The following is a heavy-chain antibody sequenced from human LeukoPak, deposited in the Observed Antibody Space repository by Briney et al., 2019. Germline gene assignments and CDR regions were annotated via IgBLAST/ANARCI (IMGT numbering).Heavy chain of an antibody. CDR2: TYTGGNS. CDR1: GFTVSSIH. V-gene: IGHV3-53*01. D-gene: IGHD3-22*01. CDR3: ARGGRGSAAVVAPRSFDI. J-gene: IGHJ3*02. Sequence: GGSLRLSCAASGFTVSSIHMVWVRQAPGKGLEWVPVTYTGGNSYYADSVKGRFIISRDISKNTLYLQMNSLRAEDSALYYCARGGRGSAAVVAPRSFDIWGQGTMVTVSS.